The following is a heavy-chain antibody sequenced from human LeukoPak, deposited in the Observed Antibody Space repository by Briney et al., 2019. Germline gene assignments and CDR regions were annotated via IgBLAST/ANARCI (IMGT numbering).Heavy chain of an antibody. CDR2: INPNSGDT. CDR3: ARDRDGHKNAFDI. J-gene: IGHJ3*02. Sequence: GASVKVSCKTSGYIFKDFYIHWVRQAPGHGLEWMGWINPNSGDTNSAQRFQGRVTMTRDTSTGTAYMDLSSLTSDDTAVYFCARDRDGHKNAFDIWGQGTMVTVSS. D-gene: IGHD5-24*01. CDR1: GYIFKDFY. V-gene: IGHV1-2*02.